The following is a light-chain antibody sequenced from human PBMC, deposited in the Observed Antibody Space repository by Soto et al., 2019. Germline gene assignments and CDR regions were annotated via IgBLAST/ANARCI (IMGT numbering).Light chain of an antibody. CDR1: QSVSSY. CDR2: DAS. Sequence: EIVLTQSPAALSLSQGVRATLSCRASQSVSSYLAWYQQKPGQAPRLLIYDASNRATGIPARFSGSGSGTDFTLTISRLEPEDFAVYYCQQHETLITFGQGTLLEIK. J-gene: IGKJ5*01. V-gene: IGKV3-11*01. CDR3: QQHETLIT.